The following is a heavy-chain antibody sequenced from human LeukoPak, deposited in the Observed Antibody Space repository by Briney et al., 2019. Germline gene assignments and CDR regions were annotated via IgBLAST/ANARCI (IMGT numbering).Heavy chain of an antibody. Sequence: GGSLRLSCAASGFTFSSYDMHWVRQATGKGLEWVSAIGTAGDTYYPGSVKGRFTISRENAKNSLYLQMNSLRAGDTAVYYCARGRYDSSGYYPDAFDIWGQGTMVTVSS. V-gene: IGHV3-13*01. CDR3: ARGRYDSSGYYPDAFDI. CDR2: IGTAGDT. J-gene: IGHJ3*02. D-gene: IGHD3-22*01. CDR1: GFTFSSYD.